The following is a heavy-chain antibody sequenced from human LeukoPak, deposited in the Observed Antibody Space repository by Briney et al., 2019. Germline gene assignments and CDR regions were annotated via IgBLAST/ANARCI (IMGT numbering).Heavy chain of an antibody. Sequence: PGGSLRLSCAASGFTVSNNYMTWVRQAPGRGLEWVSLIYSGGTTYYADSVKGRFTISRDNSKNTLYPQMNSLRVDDTAVYYCARATDTSGCCTFDFWGQGTLVTVSS. CDR1: GFTVSNNY. CDR3: ARATDTSGCCTFDF. J-gene: IGHJ4*02. D-gene: IGHD6-19*01. CDR2: IYSGGTT. V-gene: IGHV3-53*01.